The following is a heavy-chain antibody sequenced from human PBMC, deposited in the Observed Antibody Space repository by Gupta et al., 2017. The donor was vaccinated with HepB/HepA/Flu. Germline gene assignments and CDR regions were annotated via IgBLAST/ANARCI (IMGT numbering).Heavy chain of an antibody. J-gene: IGHJ4*02. CDR3: VNYRFSTRSFDY. D-gene: IGHD3-3*01. Sequence: VLLLESGGSLVQPGGCLRHSGGASGSHVRGQAMSWVRQTPGKGLEWVSSIGGAGGSANYAESVKGRFTISRDNSKNSLYLQMNSLRAEDTAIYYCVNYRFSTRSFDYWGQGTWSPSLQ. CDR1: GSHVRGQA. V-gene: IGHV3-23*01. CDR2: IGGAGGSA.